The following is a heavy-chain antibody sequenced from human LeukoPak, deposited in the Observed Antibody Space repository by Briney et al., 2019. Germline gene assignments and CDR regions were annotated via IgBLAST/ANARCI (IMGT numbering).Heavy chain of an antibody. J-gene: IGHJ3*02. D-gene: IGHD3-16*01. V-gene: IGHV4-30-4*08. CDR2: IYYSGST. CDR3: AIKDFGDAFDI. CDR1: GGSISSGDYY. Sequence: SETLSLTCTGSGGSISSGDYYWSWIRQPPGKGPEWIVYIYYSGSTYYNPSLKSRVTISVDTSKNQFSLKLSSVTAADTAVYYCAIKDFGDAFDIWGQGTMVTVSS.